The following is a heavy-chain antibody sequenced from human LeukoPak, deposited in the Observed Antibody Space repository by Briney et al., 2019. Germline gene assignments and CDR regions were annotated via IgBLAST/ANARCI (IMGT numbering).Heavy chain of an antibody. CDR2: ISGGGGST. CDR1: GFTFSTYA. J-gene: IGHJ6*02. V-gene: IGHV3-23*01. D-gene: IGHD3-10*01. Sequence: PGGSLRLSCAASGFTFSTYAMSWVRQAPGKGLEWVSAISGGGGSTFYADSVKGRFSISRDNSKNTLYLQMNSLRAEDTAVYYCARDPGFGESDYYYGMDVWGQGTTVTVSS. CDR3: ARDPGFGESDYYYGMDV.